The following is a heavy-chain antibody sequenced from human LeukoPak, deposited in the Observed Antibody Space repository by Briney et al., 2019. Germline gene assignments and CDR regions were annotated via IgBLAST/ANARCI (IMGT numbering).Heavy chain of an antibody. CDR3: ARTRSIAARPAWFDP. Sequence: PGGSLRLSCAASGFTVSSNYMSWVRQAPGKGLEWIGSIYYSGSTYYNPSLKSRVTISVDTSKNQFPLKLSSVTAADTAVYYCARTRSIAARPAWFDPWGQGTLVTVSS. CDR2: IYYSGST. J-gene: IGHJ5*02. CDR1: GFTVSSNY. D-gene: IGHD6-6*01. V-gene: IGHV4-59*05.